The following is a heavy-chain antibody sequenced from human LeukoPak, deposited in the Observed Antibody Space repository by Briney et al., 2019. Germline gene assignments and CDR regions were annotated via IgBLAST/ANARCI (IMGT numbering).Heavy chain of an antibody. J-gene: IGHJ3*02. Sequence: SETLSLTCTVSGGSTSSYYWTWIRQPPGEGLEWIGYIYNSRSTDYNPSLNSRVTISADASKNQFSLKLNSVTAADTAVYYCARRNVLTEGEAFDIWGQGTMVTVSS. D-gene: IGHD3-9*01. CDR3: ARRNVLTEGEAFDI. V-gene: IGHV4-59*08. CDR1: GGSTSSYY. CDR2: IYNSRST.